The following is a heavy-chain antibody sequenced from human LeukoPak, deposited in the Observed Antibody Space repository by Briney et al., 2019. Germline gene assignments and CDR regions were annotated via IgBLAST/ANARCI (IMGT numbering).Heavy chain of an antibody. CDR2: INGGGVNT. Sequence: PGGSLRLSCAASGFTFSSYAMSWVRPAPGKGLEWVSTINGGGVNTHYADSVGGRFTISRDNSKNTLYLQMNSLRAEDTAVYYCAKDPGYCSGGSCYPLYFDYWGQGTLVTVSS. CDR1: GFTFSSYA. CDR3: AKDPGYCSGGSCYPLYFDY. V-gene: IGHV3-23*01. J-gene: IGHJ4*02. D-gene: IGHD2-15*01.